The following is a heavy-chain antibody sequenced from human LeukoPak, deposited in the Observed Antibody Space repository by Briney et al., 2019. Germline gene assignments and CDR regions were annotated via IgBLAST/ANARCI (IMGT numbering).Heavy chain of an antibody. CDR2: TYYRSKWYN. CDR3: ARGPQLVGYYYIGV. V-gene: IGHV6-1*01. Sequence: SQTLSLTCAISGDSVSSNSAAWNWIRQSPSRGLEWLGRTYYRSKWYNDYAVSVRSRITVNPDTSKNQFSLQLNSVTPDDTAVYYCARGPQLVGYYYIGVWDTGTTVTVSS. CDR1: GDSVSSNSAA. J-gene: IGHJ6*03. D-gene: IGHD1-1*01.